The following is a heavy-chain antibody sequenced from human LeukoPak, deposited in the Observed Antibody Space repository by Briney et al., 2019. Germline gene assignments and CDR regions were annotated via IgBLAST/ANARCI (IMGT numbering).Heavy chain of an antibody. V-gene: IGHV3-30*04. Sequence: GGSLRLSCAASGFTFSSYAMHWVRQAPGKGLEWVAVISYDGSNKYYADSVKGRFTISRDNSKNTLYLQMNSLRAEDTAVYYCARGRGYSGRDGFDYWGQGTLVTVSS. CDR2: ISYDGSNK. J-gene: IGHJ4*02. D-gene: IGHD5-12*01. CDR3: ARGRGYSGRDGFDY. CDR1: GFTFSSYA.